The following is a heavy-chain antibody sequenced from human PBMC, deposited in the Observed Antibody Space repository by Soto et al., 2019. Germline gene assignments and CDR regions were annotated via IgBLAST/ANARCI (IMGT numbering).Heavy chain of an antibody. CDR3: ARLYCSSTSCYSVGAFDI. CDR2: IWFDGSDK. CDR1: GFTFSSYG. D-gene: IGHD2-2*01. V-gene: IGHV3-33*01. Sequence: QVQLVESGGGVVQPGRSLRLSCAASGFTFSSYGMHWVRQAPGKGLEWVALIWFDGSDKYYADSVKGRFTISRDNCKNTLYLQMNSLRADDTAVYYCARLYCSSTSCYSVGAFDIWGQGTMVTVSS. J-gene: IGHJ3*02.